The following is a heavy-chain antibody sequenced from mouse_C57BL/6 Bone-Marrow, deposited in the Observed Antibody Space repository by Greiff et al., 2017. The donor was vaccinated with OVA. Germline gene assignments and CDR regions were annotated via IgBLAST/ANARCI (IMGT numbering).Heavy chain of an antibody. Sequence: VQLQQSGPELVKPGASVKISCKASGYSFTGYYMNWVKQSPEKSLEWIGEINPSTGGTTYNQKFKANATLTVDKSSSTAYMQLKSLTSEDSAVYYCARSYRGDYWGQGTTLTVSS. CDR2: INPSTGGT. J-gene: IGHJ2*01. CDR3: ARSYRGDY. V-gene: IGHV1-42*01. D-gene: IGHD2-10*01. CDR1: GYSFTGYY.